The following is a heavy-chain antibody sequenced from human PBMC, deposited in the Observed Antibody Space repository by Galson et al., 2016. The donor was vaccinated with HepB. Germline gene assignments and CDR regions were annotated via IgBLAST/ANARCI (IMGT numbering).Heavy chain of an antibody. Sequence: SLRLSCAASGFTFASYGVSWVRQAPGKGLEWVSVISGTGKSTYYADSVKGRFTISRDSPKNTLYLEMNSLRAEDTAVYYCAKGLRSYGGWYPDALAIWGQGTRVTVSS. J-gene: IGHJ3*02. D-gene: IGHD6-19*01. CDR2: ISGTGKST. CDR3: AKGLRSYGGWYPDALAI. CDR1: GFTFASYG. V-gene: IGHV3-23*01.